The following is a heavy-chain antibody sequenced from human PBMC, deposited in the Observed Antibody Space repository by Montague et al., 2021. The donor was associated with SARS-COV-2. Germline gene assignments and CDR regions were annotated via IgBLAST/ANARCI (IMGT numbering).Heavy chain of an antibody. J-gene: IGHJ4*02. CDR3: ARTPTRPLSLDS. CDR2: VTTSGTT. D-gene: IGHD6-6*01. Sequence: SEPLSLTCAVSGGSITGFSWSWVRQPAGKGLEWIGRVTTSGTTNYSPSLRSRVTMSVDTSKNQFSLNLNSVTAADTAIYYCARTPTRPLSLDSWGQGTLVTVSS. CDR1: GGSITGFS. V-gene: IGHV4-4*07.